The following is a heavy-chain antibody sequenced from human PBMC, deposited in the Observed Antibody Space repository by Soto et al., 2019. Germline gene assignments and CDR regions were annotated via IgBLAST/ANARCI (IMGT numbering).Heavy chain of an antibody. Sequence: SETLSLTCTVSGASISRYYWSWIRQSPGKGLEWIGYLYNTGSTIYNPSLKSRVTISADTSKNQFSLKLNSMTAADTAVYYCARLGGHCSSSSCFGFYVMDVWGQGTTVTVSS. V-gene: IGHV4-59*08. J-gene: IGHJ6*02. D-gene: IGHD2-2*01. CDR2: LYNTGST. CDR1: GASISRYY. CDR3: ARLGGHCSSSSCFGFYVMDV.